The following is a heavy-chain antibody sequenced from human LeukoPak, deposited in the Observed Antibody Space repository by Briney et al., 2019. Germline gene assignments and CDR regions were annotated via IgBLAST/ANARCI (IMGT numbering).Heavy chain of an antibody. D-gene: IGHD4-23*01. CDR1: GYTFKNFV. V-gene: IGHV7-4-1*02. Sequence: GASVKVSCKTSGYTFKNFVMNWVRQAPGQGLEGMGWIDTNTGNPTYVQRFTGRFVFSVDASVNTAYLQISSLKAEDNAVYYCARNSASDSSLIDHWGQGTLVTVSS. CDR2: IDTNTGNP. CDR3: ARNSASDSSLIDH. J-gene: IGHJ4*02.